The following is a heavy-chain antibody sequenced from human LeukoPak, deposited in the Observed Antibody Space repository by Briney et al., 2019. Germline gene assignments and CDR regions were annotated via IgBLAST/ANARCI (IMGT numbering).Heavy chain of an antibody. D-gene: IGHD5-12*01. CDR3: ARSRSADSGYDWGYYYYYDMDV. J-gene: IGHJ6*03. CDR1: GGTFSSYA. CDR2: IIPIFGTA. Sequence: ASVKVSCRASGGTFSSYAISWVRQAPGQGLEWMGGIIPIFGTANYEQKFQRRVTITADKSTSTAYMELSSLRSEDTVVYYCARSRSADSGYDWGYYYYYDMDVWGKGTTVTVSS. V-gene: IGHV1-69*06.